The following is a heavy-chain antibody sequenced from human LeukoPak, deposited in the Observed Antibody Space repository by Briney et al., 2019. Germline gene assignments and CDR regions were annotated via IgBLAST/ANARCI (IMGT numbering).Heavy chain of an antibody. CDR1: GGTFSSYA. V-gene: IGHV1-2*02. CDR2: INPNNGAT. D-gene: IGHD2-2*01. Sequence: DSVTVSCTASGGTFSSYAMSWVRQAPGQGLEWMGWINPNNGATNYAQKFQGRVTMTRHTSISTAYMELSGLRSDDTAMYYCARDLSPSPALLGKPYYYYGMDVWGQGTTVTVSS. J-gene: IGHJ6*02. CDR3: ARDLSPSPALLGKPYYYYGMDV.